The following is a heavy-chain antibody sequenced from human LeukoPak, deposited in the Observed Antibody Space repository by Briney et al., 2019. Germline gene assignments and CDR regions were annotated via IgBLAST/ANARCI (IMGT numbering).Heavy chain of an antibody. CDR3: VQGGGGNWFDP. V-gene: IGHV3-23*01. J-gene: IGHJ5*02. D-gene: IGHD3-10*01. CDR2: ISISPGST. CDR1: GFTFSSYA. Sequence: GGSLRLSCAASGFTFSSYAMSWVRQAPGKGLEWVSSISISPGSTYYADSVKGRFTISRDNSESTLYLQMNSLRAEDTAVYYCVQGGGGNWFDPWGQGTLVTVS.